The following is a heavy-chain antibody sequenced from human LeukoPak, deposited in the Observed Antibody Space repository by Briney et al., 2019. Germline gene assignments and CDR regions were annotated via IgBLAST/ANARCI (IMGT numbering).Heavy chain of an antibody. V-gene: IGHV1-18*01. CDR2: ISADNGKT. CDR3: ARDRSGYPYSTYFFDY. CDR1: GYTFTTYG. Sequence: ASVKVSCKASGYTFTTYGVSWVRQAPGQGLEWMGWISADNGKTNYAQSVQGRVTMTTGTFTSTAYMELRSLRSDDTAVYYCARDRSGYPYSTYFFDYWGQGTLVTVSS. J-gene: IGHJ4*02. D-gene: IGHD3-3*01.